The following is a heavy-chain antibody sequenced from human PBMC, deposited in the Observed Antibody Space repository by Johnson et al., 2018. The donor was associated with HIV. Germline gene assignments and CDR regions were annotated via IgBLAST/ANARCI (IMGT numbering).Heavy chain of an antibody. J-gene: IGHJ3*01. V-gene: IGHV3-30-3*01. D-gene: IGHD6-19*01. CDR3: AKDRGSGWPDGFEV. Sequence: QVQLVESGGGLVQPGGSLRLSCAASGFTFSSYAMHWVRQAPGKGLEWVAVISYDGSNKYYADSVKGRFTISRDNSKNTLFLQMNSLRAEDTAVYYCAKDRGSGWPDGFEVWGQGTMVTVSS. CDR2: ISYDGSNK. CDR1: GFTFSSYA.